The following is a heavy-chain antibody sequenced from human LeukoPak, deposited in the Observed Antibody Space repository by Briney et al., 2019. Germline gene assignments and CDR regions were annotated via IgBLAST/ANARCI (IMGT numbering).Heavy chain of an antibody. D-gene: IGHD2-8*01. V-gene: IGHV1-69*02. J-gene: IGHJ4*02. Sequence: SVKVSCKASGGTFSSYTISWVRQAPGQGLEWMGRIIPILGIANYAQKFQGRVTITADKSTSIAYMELSSLRSEDTAVYYCASAPRTYCTNGVCPYYFGYWGQGTLVTVSS. CDR2: IIPILGIA. CDR3: ASAPRTYCTNGVCPYYFGY. CDR1: GGTFSSYT.